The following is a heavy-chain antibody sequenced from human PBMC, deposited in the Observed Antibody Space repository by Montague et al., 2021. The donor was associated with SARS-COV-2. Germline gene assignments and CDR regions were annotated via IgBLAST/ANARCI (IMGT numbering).Heavy chain of an antibody. Sequence: SLRLSCAAPGFTISNNWMSWVRQAPGKGLGWVANINKDGTEKYYVDSVKGRFTISRDNIKNSLYLQMNSLRAEDTAVYYCARDSSWGQGTLVTVSS. V-gene: IGHV3-7*01. CDR2: INKDGTEK. CDR1: GFTISNNW. J-gene: IGHJ5*02. CDR3: ARDSS.